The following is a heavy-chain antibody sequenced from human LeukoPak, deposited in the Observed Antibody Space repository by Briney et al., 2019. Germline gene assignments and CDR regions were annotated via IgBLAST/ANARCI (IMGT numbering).Heavy chain of an antibody. CDR2: ISSSSSYI. V-gene: IGHV3-21*01. J-gene: IGHJ4*02. Sequence: PGGSLRLXCAASGFTLSSYSMNWVRQAPGKGLEWVSSISSSSSYIYYADSVKGRFTISRDNAKNSLYLQMNSLRAEDTAVYYCARDDCSSTSCPTYYFDYWGQGTLVTVSS. CDR3: ARDDCSSTSCPTYYFDY. CDR1: GFTLSSYS. D-gene: IGHD2-2*01.